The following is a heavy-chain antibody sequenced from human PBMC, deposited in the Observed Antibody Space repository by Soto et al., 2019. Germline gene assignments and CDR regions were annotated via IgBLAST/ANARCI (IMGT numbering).Heavy chain of an antibody. CDR1: GFTFGTYA. CDR2: MYGSGGGI. Sequence: EVQLVESGGGLVQPGGSLILSCSASGFTFGTYAMSWVHQAPGKGLEWVSGMYGSGGGISYADAVKGRFTISRDNTNNLLYLLMRSLRVEDTAVYYCAKDRQPDGLWPFDHWGLGTLVTVSS. J-gene: IGHJ4*02. V-gene: IGHV3-23*04. CDR3: AKDRQPDGLWPFDH. D-gene: IGHD3-16*01.